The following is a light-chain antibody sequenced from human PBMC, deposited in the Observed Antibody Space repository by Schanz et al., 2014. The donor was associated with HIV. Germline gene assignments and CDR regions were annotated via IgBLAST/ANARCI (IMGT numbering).Light chain of an antibody. V-gene: IGLV2-14*01. Sequence: QSALTQPPSASGSPGQSVTISCTGTSSDVGGYNYVSWYQQHPGKAPKLMIYEVSKRPSGVSSRFSGSKSGNTASLAISGLQAEDEADYYCSSYTSSSTLVFGGGTKLTVL. CDR1: SSDVGGYNY. CDR2: EVS. CDR3: SSYTSSSTLV. J-gene: IGLJ2*01.